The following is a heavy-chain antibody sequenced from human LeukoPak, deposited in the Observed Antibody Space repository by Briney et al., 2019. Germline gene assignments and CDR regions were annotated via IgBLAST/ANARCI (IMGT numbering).Heavy chain of an antibody. CDR3: ARGGGYCSSTSCYIRFDY. CDR1: GGSFSGYY. Sequence: SETLSLTCAVYGGSFSGYYWSWIRQPPGKGLEWIGEINHSGSTNYNPSLKSRVTISVDTSKNQFSLKLSSVTAADTAVYYCARGGGYCSSTSCYIRFDYWGQGTLVTVSS. J-gene: IGHJ4*02. D-gene: IGHD2-2*02. V-gene: IGHV4-34*01. CDR2: INHSGST.